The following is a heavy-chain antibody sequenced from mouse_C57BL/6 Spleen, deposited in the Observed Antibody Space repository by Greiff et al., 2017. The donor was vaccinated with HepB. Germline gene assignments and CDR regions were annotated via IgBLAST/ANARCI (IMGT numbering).Heavy chain of an antibody. V-gene: IGHV1-78*01. CDR3: ARADYYGSSYGYFDV. D-gene: IGHD1-1*01. Sequence: VQLQESDAELVKPGASVKISCKVSGYTFTDHTIHWMKQRPEQGLEWIGYIYPRDGSTKYNEKFKGKATLTADKSSSTAYMQLNSLTSEDSAVYFCARADYYGSSYGYFDVWGTGTTVTVSS. CDR1: GYTFTDHT. CDR2: IYPRDGST. J-gene: IGHJ1*03.